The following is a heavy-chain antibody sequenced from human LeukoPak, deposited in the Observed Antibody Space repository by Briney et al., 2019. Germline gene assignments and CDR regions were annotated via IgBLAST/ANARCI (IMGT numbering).Heavy chain of an antibody. D-gene: IGHD4-11*01. CDR2: ISSSGSTI. CDR3: ATDGYSDYYFDY. J-gene: IGHJ4*02. V-gene: IGHV3-11*04. Sequence: GGSLRLSCAASGFTFSDYYMSWIRQAPRKGLEWVSYISSSGSTIYYADSVKGRFTISRDNAKNSLYLQMNSLRAEDTAMYYCATDGYSDYYFDYWGQGTLVTVSS. CDR1: GFTFSDYY.